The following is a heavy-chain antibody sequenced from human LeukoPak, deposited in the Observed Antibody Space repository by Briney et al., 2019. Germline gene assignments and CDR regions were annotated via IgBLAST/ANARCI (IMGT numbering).Heavy chain of an antibody. D-gene: IGHD5-12*01. V-gene: IGHV3-9*01. J-gene: IGHJ4*02. CDR2: ITWNSVSV. Sequence: PGGSLRLSCAASGFIFDGYAMHWVRQVPGKGLEWVSGITWNSVSVVYADSVKGRFTISRDNAKSSLYLQMNSLRPEDTALYYCAKTRVSVTWLSEVLNDWGRGTLVTVSS. CDR1: GFIFDGYA. CDR3: AKTRVSVTWLSEVLND.